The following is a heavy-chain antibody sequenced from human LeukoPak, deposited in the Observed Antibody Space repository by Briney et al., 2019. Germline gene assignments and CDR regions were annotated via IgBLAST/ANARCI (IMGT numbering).Heavy chain of an antibody. J-gene: IGHJ4*02. V-gene: IGHV3-30*02. CDR2: VHYDGSNK. CDR3: AKDPWDY. Sequence: GGSLRLSCAASGSTFSSYGIHWVRQAPGKGPEWVAFVHYDGSNKYYADSVKGRFTVSRDNSKNTVYLEMNSLNSEDTAVYYCAKDPWDYWGQGTLVTVSS. CDR1: GSTFSSYG.